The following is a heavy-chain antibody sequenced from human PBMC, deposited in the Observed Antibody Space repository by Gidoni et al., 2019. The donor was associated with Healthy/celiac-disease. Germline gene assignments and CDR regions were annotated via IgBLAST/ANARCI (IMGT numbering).Heavy chain of an antibody. CDR3: ARASIRESPRGLGY. J-gene: IGHJ4*02. CDR1: GFTFSSYW. V-gene: IGHV3-7*03. CDR2: IKQDGSEK. Sequence: EVQLVESGGGLVQPGGSLRLSCAASGFTFSSYWMSWVRQAPGKGLEWVANIKQDGSEKYYVDSVKGRFTISRDNAKNSLYLQMNSLRAEDTAVYYCARASIRESPRGLGYWGQGTLVTVSS. D-gene: IGHD3-3*02.